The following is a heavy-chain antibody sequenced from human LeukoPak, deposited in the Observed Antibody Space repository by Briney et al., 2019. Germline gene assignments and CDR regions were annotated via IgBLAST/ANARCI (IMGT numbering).Heavy chain of an antibody. V-gene: IGHV3-21*01. CDR2: ISPAGTYI. J-gene: IGHJ4*02. CDR1: GFIFSGYN. D-gene: IGHD2-8*02. CDR3: ATALYCSGNDCSTRWSDC. Sequence: GGSLRLSCAASGFIFSGYNINWVRQAPGKGLEWVSSISPAGTYIYYADSAKGRFTISRDNAKNSVSLQMNSLRAEDAAVYYCATALYCSGNDCSTRWSDCWGQGTLVTVSS.